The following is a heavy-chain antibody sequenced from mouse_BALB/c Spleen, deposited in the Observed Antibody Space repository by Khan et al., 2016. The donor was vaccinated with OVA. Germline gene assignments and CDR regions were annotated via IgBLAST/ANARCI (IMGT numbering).Heavy chain of an antibody. J-gene: IGHJ4*01. D-gene: IGHD2-10*01. Sequence: VQLQQSGPELVKPGASVKMSCKASGYTFTSYVMHWVKQKPGQGLEWIGYINPYNDGTKYNEKFKGKATMTSDKSSSTAYMELSSLTSEDTAVYCSASSTYYGNPYAMDYWGQGTSVTVSS. CDR3: ASSTYYGNPYAMDY. V-gene: IGHV1S136*01. CDR1: GYTFTSYV. CDR2: INPYNDGT.